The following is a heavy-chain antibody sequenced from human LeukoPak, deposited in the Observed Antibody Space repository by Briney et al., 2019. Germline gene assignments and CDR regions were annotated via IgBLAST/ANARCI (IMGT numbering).Heavy chain of an antibody. J-gene: IGHJ2*01. CDR3: AKDVGYCSSTSCSTRGWYFDL. CDR2: IRYDGSNK. D-gene: IGHD2-2*01. V-gene: IGHV3-30*02. CDR1: GFTFSSYG. Sequence: GGSLRLSCSACGFTFSSYGMHWVRQAPGKGLEWVAFIRYDGSNKYYADSVKGRFTISRDNSKNTLYLQMNSLRAEDTAVYYCAKDVGYCSSTSCSTRGWYFDLWGRGTLVTVSS.